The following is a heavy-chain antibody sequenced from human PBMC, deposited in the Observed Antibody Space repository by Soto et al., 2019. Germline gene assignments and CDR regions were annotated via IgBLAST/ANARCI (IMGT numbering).Heavy chain of an antibody. V-gene: IGHV3-30*04. CDR3: ARDWLRRDDILTPSWNFNL. CDR1: GFNFTYNA. Sequence: QEQLVESGGGVVRPGKSLRLSCEASGFNFTYNAMHWVRQAPGKGLEWVAVISFNGRKKFYARSVKGRFTISRDNSKNTLYLQINNLRPGDRAVYYCARDWLRRDDILTPSWNFNLWGQGTLVT. CDR2: ISFNGRKK. J-gene: IGHJ2*01. D-gene: IGHD3-9*01.